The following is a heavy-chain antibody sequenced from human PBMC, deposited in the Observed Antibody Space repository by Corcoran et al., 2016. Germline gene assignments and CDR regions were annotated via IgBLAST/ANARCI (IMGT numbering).Heavy chain of an antibody. CDR2: IRQDGGDR. V-gene: IGHV3-7*03. J-gene: IGHJ4*02. D-gene: IGHD1-20*01. CDR3: ARAPNWNPGPADY. Sequence: EVQLVESGGALVQPGGSLRLSCVVSGFTFSTYWMSWVRQAPGKGLEWVANIRQDGGDRHYVDSVKGRFTISRDNAKNSLYLQMNSLRADDTAVYYCARAPNWNPGPADYWGQGTLVTVSS. CDR1: GFTFSTYW.